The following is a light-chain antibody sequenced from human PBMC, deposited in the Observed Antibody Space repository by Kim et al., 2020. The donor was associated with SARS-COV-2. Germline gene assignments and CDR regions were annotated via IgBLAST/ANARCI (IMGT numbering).Light chain of an antibody. CDR1: NIGSKN. J-gene: IGLJ2*01. CDR2: RDA. Sequence: SYELTQPLSVSVALGQTAKIPCGGNNIGSKNVHWYQQKPGQAPVLVMYRDASRPSGIPERFSGSNSGNTATLTISRVQAGDEADYYCQVWDSRVVVFGGGTQLTVL. V-gene: IGLV3-9*01. CDR3: QVWDSRVVV.